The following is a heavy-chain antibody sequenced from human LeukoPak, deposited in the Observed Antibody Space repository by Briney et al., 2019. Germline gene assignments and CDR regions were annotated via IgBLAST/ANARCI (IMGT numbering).Heavy chain of an antibody. CDR2: TYYSGNP. D-gene: IGHD6-13*01. CDR3: ARQSSSVRGWCDP. CDR1: GGPLNSYY. V-gene: IGHV4-59*08. J-gene: IGHJ5*02. Sequence: PSETLSLTRAVSGGPLNSYYWSWLRQPPGKGLEWIGYTYYSGNPNYIPSLKSRVTISVDTSKSQFSLNLTSVTAADTAVYFCARQSSSVRGWCDPWGQGTLVTVS.